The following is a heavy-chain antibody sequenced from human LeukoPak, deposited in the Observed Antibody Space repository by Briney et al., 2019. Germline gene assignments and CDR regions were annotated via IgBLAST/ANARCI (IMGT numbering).Heavy chain of an antibody. CDR1: GGSISSGSYY. CDR2: IYTSGST. V-gene: IGHV4-61*02. CDR3: ARVGNWNDGQHFDY. Sequence: PSETLSLTCTVSGGSISSGSYYWSWIRQPAGKGLEWIGRIYTSGSTNYNPSLKSRVTISVDTSKNQFSLKLSSVTAADTAMYYCARVGNWNDGQHFDYWGQGTLVTVSS. D-gene: IGHD1-1*01. J-gene: IGHJ4*02.